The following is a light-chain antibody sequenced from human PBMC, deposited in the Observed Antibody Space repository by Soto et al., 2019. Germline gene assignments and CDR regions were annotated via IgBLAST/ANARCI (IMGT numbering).Light chain of an antibody. CDR1: QSVGRH. J-gene: IGKJ4*01. V-gene: IGKV3-11*01. Sequence: EIVLTQSPATLSLSPGERATLSCRASQSVGRHLAWYQQKPGQAPRLLIYDASNRAPGVPARFSGSGSGTAFALSISSLEPEDFAVYYCQQRNNWPPSTFGGGTKVEIK. CDR3: QQRNNWPPST. CDR2: DAS.